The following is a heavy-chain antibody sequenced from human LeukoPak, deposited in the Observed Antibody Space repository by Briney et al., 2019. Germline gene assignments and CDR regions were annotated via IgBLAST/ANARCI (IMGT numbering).Heavy chain of an antibody. CDR3: ARVSGWSYYFDY. J-gene: IGHJ4*02. Sequence: SVKGRFTISRGNAKNSLYLQMNSLRAEDTAVYYCARVSGWSYYFDYWGQGTLVTVSS. V-gene: IGHV3-48*01. D-gene: IGHD6-19*01.